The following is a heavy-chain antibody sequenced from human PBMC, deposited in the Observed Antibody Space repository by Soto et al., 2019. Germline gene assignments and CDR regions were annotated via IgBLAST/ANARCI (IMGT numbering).Heavy chain of an antibody. CDR3: ARGSSGYGYDAFDI. Sequence: PGGSLRLSCAASGFPVSSNYMTWVRQAPGKGLEWVSVIYGDGGTYYADSVKGRFTISRHNSKNTLYLQMNSLRPEDTAVYYCARGSSGYGYDAFDIWGQGTMVTVSS. J-gene: IGHJ3*02. CDR2: IYGDGGT. V-gene: IGHV3-53*04. D-gene: IGHD5-12*01. CDR1: GFPVSSNY.